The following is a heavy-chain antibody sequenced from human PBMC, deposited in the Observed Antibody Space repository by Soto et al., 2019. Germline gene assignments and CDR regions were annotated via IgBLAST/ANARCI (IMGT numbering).Heavy chain of an antibody. CDR3: ARDGGYFDWLSSRYIDY. Sequence: QVQLVESGGGVVQPGRSLRLSCAASGFTFSSYGMHWVRQAPGKGLEWGAVIWYDGSNKYYADSVKGRFTISRDNSKNTLYLQMNSLRAEDTAVYYCARDGGYFDWLSSRYIDYWGQGTLVTVSS. CDR2: IWYDGSNK. V-gene: IGHV3-33*01. CDR1: GFTFSSYG. D-gene: IGHD3-9*01. J-gene: IGHJ4*02.